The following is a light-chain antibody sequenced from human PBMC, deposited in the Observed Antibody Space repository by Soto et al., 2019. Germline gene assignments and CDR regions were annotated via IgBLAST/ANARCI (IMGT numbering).Light chain of an antibody. CDR3: GTWDNSLSIYV. Sequence: QSVLTQPPSVSAAPGQKVTISCSGTSSNIGNNYVSWYQHFPGTAPKLLIYEDNKRPSEIPDRFSGSKSGTSATLGITGLQTGDEAEYYCGTWDNSLSIYVFATGTKVTVL. J-gene: IGLJ1*01. CDR2: EDN. CDR1: SSNIGNNY. V-gene: IGLV1-51*02.